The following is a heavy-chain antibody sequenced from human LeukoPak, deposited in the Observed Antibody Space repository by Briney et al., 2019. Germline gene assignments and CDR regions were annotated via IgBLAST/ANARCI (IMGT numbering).Heavy chain of an antibody. J-gene: IGHJ3*02. V-gene: IGHV1-69*05. Sequence: GASVKVSCKASGGTFSSYAISWVRQAPGQGLEWMGGIIPIFGTANYAQKFQGRVTITTDESASTAYMELSSLRSEDTAVYYCARVQMAVDAFDIWGQGTMVTVSS. CDR1: GGTFSSYA. CDR2: IIPIFGTA. CDR3: ARVQMAVDAFDI. D-gene: IGHD5-24*01.